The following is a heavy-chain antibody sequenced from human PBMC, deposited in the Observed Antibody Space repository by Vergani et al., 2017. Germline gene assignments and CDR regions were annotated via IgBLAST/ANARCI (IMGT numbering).Heavy chain of an antibody. D-gene: IGHD6-13*01. Sequence: QVQLVESGGGVVQPGRSLRLSCAASGFTFSSYGMHWVRQAPGKGLEGVAVIWYDGSNKYYADSVKGRFTISRDNSKNTLYLQMNSLRAEDTAVYYCARDRGSSYIDYWGQGTLVTVSS. CDR1: GFTFSSYG. J-gene: IGHJ4*02. CDR3: ARDRGSSYIDY. CDR2: IWYDGSNK. V-gene: IGHV3-33*01.